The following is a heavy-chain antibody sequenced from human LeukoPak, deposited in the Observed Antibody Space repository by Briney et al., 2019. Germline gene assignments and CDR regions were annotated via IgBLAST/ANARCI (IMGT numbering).Heavy chain of an antibody. CDR1: GFTFDDYA. V-gene: IGHV3-9*01. J-gene: IGHJ4*02. D-gene: IGHD5-18*01. CDR2: ISWNSGSI. Sequence: GGSLRLSCAASGFTFDDYAMHWVRQAPGKGLEWVSGISWNSGSIGYADSVKGRFTISRDNAKNSLYLQMNSLRAEDTALYYCAKDPGRGTAHLFDYWGQGTLVTVSS. CDR3: AKDPGRGTAHLFDY.